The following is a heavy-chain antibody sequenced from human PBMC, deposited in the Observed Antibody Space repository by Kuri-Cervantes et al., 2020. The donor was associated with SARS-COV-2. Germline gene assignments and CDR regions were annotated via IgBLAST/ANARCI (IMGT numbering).Heavy chain of an antibody. CDR2: ISYDGSNK. CDR3: ARGPGLFDF. D-gene: IGHD3/OR15-3a*01. J-gene: IGHJ4*02. CDR1: GFTFSSYA. Sequence: GESLKISCAASGFTFSSYAMHWVRQAPGKGLEWVAVISYDGSNKYYADSVKGRFTISRDNAKNSLYLQMNSLRAEDTAVYYCARGPGLFDFWGQGTLVTVSS. V-gene: IGHV3-30*04.